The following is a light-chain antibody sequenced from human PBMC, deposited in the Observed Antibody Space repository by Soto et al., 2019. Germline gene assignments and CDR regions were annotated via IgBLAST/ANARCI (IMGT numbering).Light chain of an antibody. V-gene: IGKV1-33*01. CDR3: QQYENLPT. J-gene: IGKJ5*01. CDR1: QNINNY. CDR2: DAS. Sequence: DIPMTQSPSSLSASVGDRVTITCQASQNINNYLNWYQQKPGRAPKLLIYDASNLEAGVPSRFRGSGSGTDFTFTISRLQPEDIATYYCQQYENLPTFGQGTRLETK.